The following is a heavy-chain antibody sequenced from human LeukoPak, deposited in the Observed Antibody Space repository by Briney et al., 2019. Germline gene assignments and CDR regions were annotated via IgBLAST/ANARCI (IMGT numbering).Heavy chain of an antibody. CDR1: GFTFSSYW. J-gene: IGHJ4*02. CDR2: IKQDGSEE. D-gene: IGHD1-26*01. CDR3: ARGSSAGASLRHDY. V-gene: IGHV3-7*01. Sequence: PGGSLRLSCAASGFTFSSYWMSWVRQAPGKGLEWVANIKQDGSEENFVDSVKGRFTISRDNAKKSLYLQMNSPRAKDTAVYYCARGSSAGASLRHDYWGQGTLVTVSS.